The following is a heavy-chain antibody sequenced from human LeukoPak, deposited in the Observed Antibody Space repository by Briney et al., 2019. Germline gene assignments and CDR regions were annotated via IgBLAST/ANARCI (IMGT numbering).Heavy chain of an antibody. Sequence: SETLSLTCTVSGFSISSDYYWGWIRKPPGKGLEWLGSVSHSGITYYNSSLNSRVTISVDTSNNQFSLKVNSVTAADTAVYYCARLVIPWGQGILVTVSS. V-gene: IGHV4-38-2*02. CDR3: ARLVIP. CDR1: GFSISSDYY. D-gene: IGHD3-10*01. J-gene: IGHJ5*02. CDR2: VSHSGIT.